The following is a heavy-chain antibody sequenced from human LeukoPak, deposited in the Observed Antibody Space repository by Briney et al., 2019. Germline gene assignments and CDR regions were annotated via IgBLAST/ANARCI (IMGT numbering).Heavy chain of an antibody. V-gene: IGHV3-33*08. CDR1: GFTFSSYA. Sequence: GRSLRLSCAASGFTFSSYAMSWVRQAPGKGLEWVAVIWYDGSNKYYADSVKGRFTISRDNSKNTLYLQMNSLRAEDTAVYYCARDLYDSSGYQGFDPWGQGTLVTVSS. CDR3: ARDLYDSSGYQGFDP. J-gene: IGHJ5*02. CDR2: IWYDGSNK. D-gene: IGHD3-22*01.